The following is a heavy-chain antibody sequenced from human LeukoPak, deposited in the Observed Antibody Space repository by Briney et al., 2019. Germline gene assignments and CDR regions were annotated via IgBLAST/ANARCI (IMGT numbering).Heavy chain of an antibody. J-gene: IGHJ4*02. CDR3: ARNYGPFDY. CDR1: GGSSSSGGCY. CDR2: IYYSGST. D-gene: IGHD3-16*01. V-gene: IGHV4-31*03. Sequence: SETLSLTCTVSGGSSSSGGCYWSWIRQPPGKGLEWIGYIYYSGSTYYNPSLKSRVTISVDTSKNQFSLKLSSVTAADTAVYYCARNYGPFDYWGQGTLVTVSS.